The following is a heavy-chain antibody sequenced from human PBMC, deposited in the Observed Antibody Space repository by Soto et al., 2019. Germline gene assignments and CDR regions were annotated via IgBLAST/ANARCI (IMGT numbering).Heavy chain of an antibody. CDR1: GFTFDDYA. V-gene: IGHV3-9*01. Sequence: EVQLVESGGGLVQPGRSLRLSCAASGFTFDDYAMHWVRQAPGKGLEWVSGISWNSGSIGYADSVKGRFTISRDNAKNSLYLQMNSLRAEDTALYYCAKDMSAITMVRGVIPTFFDYWGQGTPVTVSS. D-gene: IGHD3-10*01. CDR2: ISWNSGSI. J-gene: IGHJ4*02. CDR3: AKDMSAITMVRGVIPTFFDY.